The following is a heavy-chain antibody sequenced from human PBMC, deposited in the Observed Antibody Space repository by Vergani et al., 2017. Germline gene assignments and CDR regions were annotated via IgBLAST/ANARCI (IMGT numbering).Heavy chain of an antibody. D-gene: IGHD3-10*01. CDR2: IYSGDET. Sequence: ELQLVESGGGLVQPGGSLRLSCAASGSTFSGYYMTWVRQAPGKGLEWVSHIYSGDETYYGDYVKGRVTISRDTSKNTLHLQINNLRVEDTAVYYCARGNYYGSGTYVDPWGQGTLVTVSS. J-gene: IGHJ5*02. V-gene: IGHV3-66*02. CDR3: ARGNYYGSGTYVDP. CDR1: GSTFSGYY.